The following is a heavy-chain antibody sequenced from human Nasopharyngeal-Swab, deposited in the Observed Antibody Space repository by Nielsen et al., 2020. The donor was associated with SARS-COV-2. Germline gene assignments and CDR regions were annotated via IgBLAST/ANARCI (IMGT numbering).Heavy chain of an antibody. CDR1: GYTFSGYY. V-gene: IGHV1-2*06. J-gene: IGHJ4*02. CDR3: ARELHMATGGTDY. D-gene: IGHD6-13*01. CDR2: INPNSGGT. Sequence: ASVKVSCKASGYTFSGYYMHWVRQAPGQGLEWMGRINPNSGGTNYAQQFQGRVTMTRDTSISTVYMELSSLGYDDTAMYYCARELHMATGGTDYWGQGTLVTVSS.